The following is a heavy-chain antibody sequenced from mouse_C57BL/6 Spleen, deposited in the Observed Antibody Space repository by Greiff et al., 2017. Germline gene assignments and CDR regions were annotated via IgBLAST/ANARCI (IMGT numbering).Heavy chain of an antibody. CDR3: ARGDYYGSSLAWFAY. J-gene: IGHJ3*01. V-gene: IGHV5-4*03. Sequence: DVMLVESGGGLVKPGGSLKLSCAASGFTFSSYAMSWVRQTPEKRLEWVATISDGGSYTYYPDNVKGRFTISRDNAKNNLYLQMSHLKSEDTAMYYCARGDYYGSSLAWFAYWGQGTLVTVSA. CDR2: ISDGGSYT. D-gene: IGHD1-1*01. CDR1: GFTFSSYA.